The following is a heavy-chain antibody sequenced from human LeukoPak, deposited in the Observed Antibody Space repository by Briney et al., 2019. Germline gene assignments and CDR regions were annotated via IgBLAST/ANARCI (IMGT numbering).Heavy chain of an antibody. J-gene: IGHJ4*02. Sequence: PSETLSLTCSVSGGSITKNGYYWGWIRQSPETGLEWIGSMHYSGSTYYNPSLNSRVTISVDTPKNQFSLKLTSVTAADTAVYYCCGSGWFAGPFGYWGQGALVTVSS. V-gene: IGHV4-39*07. CDR3: CGSGWFAGPFGY. CDR2: MHYSGST. CDR1: GGSITKNGYY. D-gene: IGHD6-19*01.